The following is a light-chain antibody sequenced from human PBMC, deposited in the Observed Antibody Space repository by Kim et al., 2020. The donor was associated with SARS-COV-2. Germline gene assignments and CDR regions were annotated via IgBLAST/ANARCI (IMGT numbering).Light chain of an antibody. V-gene: IGLV3-19*01. J-gene: IGLJ2*01. CDR1: SLRSYY. CDR2: GKN. CDR3: NSRDSSGNHLNVV. Sequence: SSALTQDPAVSVALGHTVRITCQGDSLRSYYASWYQQKPGQAPVLVIYGKNNRPSGIPDRFSGSSSGNTASLTITGAQAEDEADYYCNSRDSSGNHLNVVFGGGTQLTVL.